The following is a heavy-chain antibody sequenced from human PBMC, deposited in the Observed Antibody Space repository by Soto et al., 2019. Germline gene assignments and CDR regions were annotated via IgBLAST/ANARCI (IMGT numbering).Heavy chain of an antibody. V-gene: IGHV1-18*01. D-gene: IGHD5-18*01. CDR3: ARDAIGYSDGTHGDY. CDR2: ISAYNGNT. CDR1: GYTFTSYG. J-gene: IGHJ4*02. Sequence: QVQLVQSGAEVKKPGASVKVSCKASGYTFTSYGISWVRQAPGQGLEWMGWISAYNGNTNYAQKLQGRVTMTTDTPTSTAYMELRSVRADDTAVYYCARDAIGYSDGTHGDYWGQGTLVTVSS.